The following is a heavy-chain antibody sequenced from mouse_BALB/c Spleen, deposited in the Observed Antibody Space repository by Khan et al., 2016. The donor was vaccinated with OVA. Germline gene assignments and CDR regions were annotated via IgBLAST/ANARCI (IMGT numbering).Heavy chain of an antibody. D-gene: IGHD1-2*01. CDR1: GFNIKDTY. J-gene: IGHJ4*01. Sequence: VRLQQSGAEFLKPGASVKLSCTASGFNIKDTYIHWVKQRPEQGLEWIGRIDPANDKTNYDPKFQGKATITADTSSNTAYLHLSSLTSEDTVVYYCTHSLLLYAMDYWGQGTSVTVSS. CDR3: THSLLLYAMDY. CDR2: IDPANDKT. V-gene: IGHV14-3*02.